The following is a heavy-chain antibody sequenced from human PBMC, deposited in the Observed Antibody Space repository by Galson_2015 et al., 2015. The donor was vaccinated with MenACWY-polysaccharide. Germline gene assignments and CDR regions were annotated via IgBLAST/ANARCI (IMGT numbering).Heavy chain of an antibody. CDR3: ASDTGGSDY. D-gene: IGHD2-15*01. V-gene: IGHV3-21*01. CDR2: ISSSGCYI. Sequence: SLRLSCAASGFTFSDYHMHWVRQAPGKGLEWVSIISSSGCYINYADSVKGRFTISRDNAKNTLYLQMNSLRAEDTALYCCASDTGGSDYWGQGTLVTVSS. CDR1: GFTFSDYH. J-gene: IGHJ4*02.